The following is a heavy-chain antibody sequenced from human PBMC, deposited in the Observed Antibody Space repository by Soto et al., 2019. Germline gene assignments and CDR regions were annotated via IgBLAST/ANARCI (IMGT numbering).Heavy chain of an antibody. Sequence: EVQLVESGGGLVKPGGSLRLSCAASGFTFSSYSMNWVRQAPGKGLEWVSSISSSSSYIYYADSVKGRFTISRDNAKNSLYLQMNSLRAEDTAVYYCARARVPGPRYFDYWGQGTLVTVSS. V-gene: IGHV3-21*01. D-gene: IGHD3-10*01. J-gene: IGHJ4*02. CDR1: GFTFSSYS. CDR2: ISSSSSYI. CDR3: ARARVPGPRYFDY.